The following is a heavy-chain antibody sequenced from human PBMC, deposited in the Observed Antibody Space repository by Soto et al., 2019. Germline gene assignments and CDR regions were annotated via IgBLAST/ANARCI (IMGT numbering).Heavy chain of an antibody. CDR2: INHSGGT. Sequence: PSATLSRTCAVYGGSFSGYYWSWLRQRPGKGLEWIGEINHSGGTNYNPSLKSRVTISVDTSKNQFSLKLSSVTAADTAVYYCARGTKHYDILTGYYGNPIGYFQHWGRGTLVTVSS. V-gene: IGHV4-34*01. CDR3: ARGTKHYDILTGYYGNPIGYFQH. D-gene: IGHD3-9*01. CDR1: GGSFSGYY. J-gene: IGHJ1*01.